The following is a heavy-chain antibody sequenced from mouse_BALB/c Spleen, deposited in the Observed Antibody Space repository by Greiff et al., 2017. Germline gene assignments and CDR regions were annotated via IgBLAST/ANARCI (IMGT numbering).Heavy chain of an antibody. CDR2: INPSNGGT. CDR1: SYTFTSYY. CDR3: TRERYYAMDY. V-gene: IGHV1S81*02. Sequence: VQLQQSGAELVKPGASVKLSCKASSYTFTSYYMYWVKQRPGQGLEWIGEINPSNGGTNFNEKFKSKATLTVDKSSSTAYMQLSSLTSEDSAVYYCTRERYYAMDYWGQGTSVTVSS. J-gene: IGHJ4*01.